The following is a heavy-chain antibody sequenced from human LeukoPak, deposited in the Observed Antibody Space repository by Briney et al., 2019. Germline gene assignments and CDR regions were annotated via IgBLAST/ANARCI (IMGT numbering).Heavy chain of an antibody. V-gene: IGHV3-53*01. CDR1: GFTVSSNH. CDR3: ARETVQAFDY. D-gene: IGHD1-14*01. J-gene: IGHJ4*02. Sequence: GGSLRLSCAASGFTVSSNHMSWVRQATGEGLEWVSVIYSGGNTYYADSVKGRFTISRDNSKNTLYLQMNSVRAEDTAVYYCARETVQAFDYWGQGTLVTVSS. CDR2: IYSGGNT.